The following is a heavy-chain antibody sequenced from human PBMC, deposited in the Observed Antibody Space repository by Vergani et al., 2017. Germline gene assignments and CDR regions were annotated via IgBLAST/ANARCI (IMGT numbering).Heavy chain of an antibody. CDR1: GYRFSSSW. V-gene: IGHV5-51*01. D-gene: IGHD1-1*01. Sequence: EVQLVQSGAEVKKPGESLKISCRGVGYRFSSSWIGWVRQRPGKGLEWMGIIFPDDSDTRYSPSFQGQVTVSADKSISTAFLQWDSLKASDTALYYCARHTTYTDSWGQGTLVTVSS. J-gene: IGHJ4*02. CDR2: IFPDDSDT. CDR3: ARHTTYTDS.